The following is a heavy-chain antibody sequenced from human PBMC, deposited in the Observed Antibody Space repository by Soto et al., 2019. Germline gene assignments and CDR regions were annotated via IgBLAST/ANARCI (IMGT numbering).Heavy chain of an antibody. Sequence: SETLSLTCAFYGWSFSGYYWTWIRQPPGTGLEWIGEINHSGSTNYNPSLKSRVTISVDTSKNQFSLKLTSVTAADTAVYYCARDKITGPFDYWGQGTLVTSPQ. CDR3: ARDKITGPFDY. V-gene: IGHV4-34*01. D-gene: IGHD2-8*02. CDR2: INHSGST. J-gene: IGHJ4*02. CDR1: GWSFSGYY.